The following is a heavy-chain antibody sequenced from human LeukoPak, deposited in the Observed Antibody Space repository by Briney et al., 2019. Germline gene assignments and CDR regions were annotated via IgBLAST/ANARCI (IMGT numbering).Heavy chain of an antibody. D-gene: IGHD5-18*01. J-gene: IGHJ6*03. Sequence: SSVKVSCKASGATFTSYAISWVRQAPGQGLEWRGGIIPIFCTANYAQKFQGRVTITTDESTSTAYMELSSLRSEDTAVYYCARVYGVDTAMVGYYYYMDVWGKGTTVTVSS. CDR1: GATFTSYA. V-gene: IGHV1-69*05. CDR2: IIPIFCTA. CDR3: ARVYGVDTAMVGYYYYMDV.